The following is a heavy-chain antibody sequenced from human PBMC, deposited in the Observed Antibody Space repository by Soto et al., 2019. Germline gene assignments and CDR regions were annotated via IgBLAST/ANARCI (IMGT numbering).Heavy chain of an antibody. D-gene: IGHD3-9*01. CDR2: ISPNSEKT. J-gene: IGHJ4*02. V-gene: IGHV1-18*01. CDR3: TKDVKFDDIDTDYFVNAL. CDR1: GYTFSNFG. Sequence: GASVKVSCKASGYTFSNFGISWVRQAPGEGLEWMGWISPNSEKTKIAQRFQGRVTMTTDISTSTSYLELRGLTSDDTAVYYCTKDVKFDDIDTDYFVNALRGQGTPVTGSS.